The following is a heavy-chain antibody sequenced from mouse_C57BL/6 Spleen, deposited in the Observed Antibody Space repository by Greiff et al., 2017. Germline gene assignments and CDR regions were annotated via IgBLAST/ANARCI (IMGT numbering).Heavy chain of an antibody. Sequence: QQSCKASGYTFTSYWMHWVKQRPGRGLEWIGRIDPNSGGTKYNEKFKSKATLTVDKPSSTAYMQLSSLTSEDSAVYYCARGSSSYDENFDYGGQGTTLTVAS. D-gene: IGHD1-1*01. CDR1: GYTFTSYW. CDR2: IDPNSGGT. CDR3: ARGSSSYDENFDY. J-gene: IGHJ2*01. V-gene: IGHV1-72*01.